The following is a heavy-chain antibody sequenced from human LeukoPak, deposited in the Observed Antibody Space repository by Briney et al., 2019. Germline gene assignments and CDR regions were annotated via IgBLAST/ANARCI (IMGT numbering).Heavy chain of an antibody. CDR3: AKDFGQYCSGGSCYNWFDP. Sequence: PGGSLRLSCAASGFTFSSYCMHWVRQAPGKGLEWVAFIRHDGSNKYYADSVKGRFTISRDNSKNTPYLQMNSLRAEDTAVYYCAKDFGQYCSGGSCYNWFDPWGQGTLVTVSS. J-gene: IGHJ5*02. CDR2: IRHDGSNK. V-gene: IGHV3-30*02. D-gene: IGHD2-15*01. CDR1: GFTFSSYC.